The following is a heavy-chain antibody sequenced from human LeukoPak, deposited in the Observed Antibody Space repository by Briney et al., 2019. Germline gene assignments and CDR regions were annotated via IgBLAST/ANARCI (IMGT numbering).Heavy chain of an antibody. V-gene: IGHV1-2*02. J-gene: IGHJ4*02. CDR2: INPNTGDT. Sequence: ASVKVSCKASGYTFTGYHMHWVRQAPGQGLEWMGWINPNTGDTNYAQKFQGRVTMTRDTSISTAYMELSRLRSDDTAVYYCARDWSSGWYAGRELVDYWGQGTLVTVSS. CDR1: GYTFTGYH. CDR3: ARDWSSGWYAGRELVDY. D-gene: IGHD6-19*01.